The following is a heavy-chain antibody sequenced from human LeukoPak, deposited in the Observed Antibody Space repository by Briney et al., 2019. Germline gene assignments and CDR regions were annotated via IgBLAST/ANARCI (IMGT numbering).Heavy chain of an antibody. CDR2: ISYDGGNK. CDR1: GFTFSRYG. CDR3: ARAPHYSDSSGYPGY. V-gene: IGHV3-30*03. Sequence: GGSLRLSCAASGFTFSRYGMHWVRQAPGKGLVWVALISYDGGNKYYADSVKGRITISRDNSKNTLYLQMSSLRADDTAMYYCARAPHYSDSSGYPGYWGQGTLVTVSS. D-gene: IGHD3-22*01. J-gene: IGHJ4*02.